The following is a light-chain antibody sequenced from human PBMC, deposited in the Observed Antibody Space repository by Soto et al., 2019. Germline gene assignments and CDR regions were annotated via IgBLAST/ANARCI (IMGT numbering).Light chain of an antibody. V-gene: IGLV2-8*01. Sequence: QSALTQPPSASGSPGQSVTISCTGTSSDVGDYNYVSWYQQHPGKAPKLMIYEVSKRPSGVPDRFSGSKSGNTASLTVSGLQAEHEADYYCSSYAGSNNLVFGGGTKLTVL. CDR2: EVS. CDR3: SSYAGSNNLV. J-gene: IGLJ3*02. CDR1: SSDVGDYNY.